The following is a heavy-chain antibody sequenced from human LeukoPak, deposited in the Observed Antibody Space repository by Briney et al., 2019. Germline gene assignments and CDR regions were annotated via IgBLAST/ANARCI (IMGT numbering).Heavy chain of an antibody. D-gene: IGHD3-22*01. Sequence: GGSLRLSCAASGFTFSSYAMSWVRQAPGKGLEWVSAISGSGGSTYYADSVKGRFTISRDNSKNTLYLQMNSLRAEDTAVYYCAKDTHYYDSSYYFDYWGQGTLVTVSS. CDR2: ISGSGGST. CDR3: AKDTHYYDSSYYFDY. J-gene: IGHJ4*02. CDR1: GFTFSSYA. V-gene: IGHV3-23*01.